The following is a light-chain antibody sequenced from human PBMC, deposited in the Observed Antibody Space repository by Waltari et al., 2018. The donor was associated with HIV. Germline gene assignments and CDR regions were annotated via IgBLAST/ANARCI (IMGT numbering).Light chain of an antibody. J-gene: IGLJ3*02. CDR2: ENN. CDR3: ATWDNRLSAWV. V-gene: IGLV1-51*02. Sequence: QSVLTQPPSMSAAPGQKVTISCPGSNSNSGDNYVSWYQQLPGTAPELLIYENNKRPSGISDRFSGSRSGTSATLGITGLQTGDEADYYCATWDNRLSAWVFGGGTKLTVL. CDR1: NSNSGDNY.